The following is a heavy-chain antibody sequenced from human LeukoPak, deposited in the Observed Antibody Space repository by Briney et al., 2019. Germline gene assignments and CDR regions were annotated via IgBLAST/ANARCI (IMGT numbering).Heavy chain of an antibody. J-gene: IGHJ4*02. Sequence: GGSLRLSCAASGFTFSSYAMSWVRQTPGKGLEWVSAIGNSDTNTYYTDSVQGRFTISRDNSKNTLYLQMNSLRAEDTAVYFCAKAAYFYGSGSYYNDYWGQGTLVTVSS. CDR3: AKAAYFYGSGSYYNDY. D-gene: IGHD3-10*01. V-gene: IGHV3-23*01. CDR2: IGNSDTNT. CDR1: GFTFSSYA.